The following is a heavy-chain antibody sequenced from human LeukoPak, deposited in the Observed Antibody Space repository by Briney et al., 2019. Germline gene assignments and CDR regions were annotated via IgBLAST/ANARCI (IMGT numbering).Heavy chain of an antibody. Sequence: SGPALLKPTQTLTLTCTFSGFSRSTSGMCVSWIRQPPGKSLEWLPRSDWDDEKFYSTSQKTKLTISKYTSKNKVVIKMTNMARVDTATYYCARFHRYLGVWLDYWAQGTLVTVSS. CDR3: ARFHRYLGVWLDY. J-gene: IGHJ4*02. V-gene: IGHV2-70*17. CDR2: SDWDDEK. CDR1: GFSRSTSGMC. D-gene: IGHD3-16*01.